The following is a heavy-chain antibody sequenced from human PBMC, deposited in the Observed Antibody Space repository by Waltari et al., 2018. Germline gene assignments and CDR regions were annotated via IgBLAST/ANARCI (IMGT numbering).Heavy chain of an antibody. V-gene: IGHV5-10-1*03. CDR2: VDPSDSSV. D-gene: IGHD7-27*01. CDR3: ARVRGPGAFDV. J-gene: IGHJ3*01. CDR1: GYTFSDSS. Sequence: EVQLVQSGADVKQPGESLMISGTGSGYTFSDSSIPWVRQTPGGGLAWMGSVDPSDSSVKYSPSFQGHVTIAADKSINSAYLQWTALKASDTAMYYCARVRGPGAFDVWGRGTMVIASS.